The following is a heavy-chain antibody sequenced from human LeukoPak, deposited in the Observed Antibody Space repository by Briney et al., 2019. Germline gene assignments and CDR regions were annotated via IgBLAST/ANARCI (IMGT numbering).Heavy chain of an antibody. D-gene: IGHD6-19*01. CDR2: INGDGSST. V-gene: IGHV3-74*01. Sequence: PGGSLRLSCAASGFTFSSYWMHWVRQAPGKGLVWVSRINGDGSSTSYADSVKGRFTISRDNAKNTLYLQMNSLRAEDTAVYYCAREGWAPAFDYWGQGTLVTVSS. CDR3: AREGWAPAFDY. CDR1: GFTFSSYW. J-gene: IGHJ4*02.